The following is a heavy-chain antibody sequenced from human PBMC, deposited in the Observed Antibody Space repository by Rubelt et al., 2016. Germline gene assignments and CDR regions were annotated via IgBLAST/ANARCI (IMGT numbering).Heavy chain of an antibody. CDR3: VRMFTSGWFCDY. V-gene: IGHV3-64D*09. D-gene: IGHD6-19*01. CDR1: GFTLSSHT. CDR2: ISSNGGST. J-gene: IGHJ4*02. Sequence: EVQLVESGGGLVQPGGSVRLSCSASGFTLSSHTMHWVRQAPGKGLEYVSGISSNGGSTNYADPVKGRFTISRDNSKNTLYLQMSSRRPDETAVYYCVRMFTSGWFCDYWGQGTLVSVSS.